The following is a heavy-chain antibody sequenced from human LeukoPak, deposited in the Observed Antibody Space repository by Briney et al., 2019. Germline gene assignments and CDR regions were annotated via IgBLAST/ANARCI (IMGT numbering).Heavy chain of an antibody. CDR2: INPSGGST. J-gene: IGHJ4*02. Sequence: GASVKVSCKASGYTFTSYYMHWVRQAPGQGLEWMGIINPSGGSTSYAQKFQGRVTMTRDTSISTAYMELSRLRSDDTAVYYCAREAGRATYWGAYYYDSSGYYENWGQGTLVTVSS. V-gene: IGHV1-46*01. CDR3: AREAGRATYWGAYYYDSSGYYEN. CDR1: GYTFTSYY. D-gene: IGHD3-22*01.